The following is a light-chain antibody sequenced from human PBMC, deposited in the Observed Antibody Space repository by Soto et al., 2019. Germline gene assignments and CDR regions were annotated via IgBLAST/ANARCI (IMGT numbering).Light chain of an antibody. CDR3: AAWDDSLTTCV. CDR1: SSNIGSNY. V-gene: IGLV1-47*01. Sequence: QSALTQPPSASGTPGQRVTISCSGSSSNIGSNYVYWYQQLPGTAPKLLIYKNNQRPSGVPDRFSGSKSGTSASLAISGLRSEDEADYYCAAWDDSLTTCVFGTGTKVTVL. J-gene: IGLJ1*01. CDR2: KNN.